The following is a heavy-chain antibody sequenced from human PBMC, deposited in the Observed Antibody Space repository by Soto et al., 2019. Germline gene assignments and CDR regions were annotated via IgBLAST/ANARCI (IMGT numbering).Heavy chain of an antibody. D-gene: IGHD3-10*01. CDR2: IYYSGST. Sequence: QLQLQESGPGLVKPSETLSLTCTVSGGSISSSSYYWGWIRQPPGKGLEWIGSIYYSGSTYYNPSLKSRVTISVDTSKNQFSLKLSSVTAADTAVYYCARHPSFFGFGELRDAFDIWGQGTMVTVSS. CDR3: ARHPSFFGFGELRDAFDI. V-gene: IGHV4-39*01. J-gene: IGHJ3*02. CDR1: GGSISSSSYY.